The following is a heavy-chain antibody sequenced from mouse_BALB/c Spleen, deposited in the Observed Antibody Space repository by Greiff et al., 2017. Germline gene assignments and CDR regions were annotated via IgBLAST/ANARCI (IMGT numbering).Heavy chain of an antibody. CDR3: ARGRGYFDV. Sequence: QVQLQQPGAELVRPGTLVKVSCKASGYAFSNYLIVWVKQRPGQGFEWIGVINPGSGGTDYNEKFKGKATLTADKSSSTAYMQLSSLTSDDSAVYFCARGRGYFDVWSAGTTVTVSS. CDR1: GYAFSNYL. V-gene: IGHV1-54*03. J-gene: IGHJ1*01. CDR2: INPGSGGT.